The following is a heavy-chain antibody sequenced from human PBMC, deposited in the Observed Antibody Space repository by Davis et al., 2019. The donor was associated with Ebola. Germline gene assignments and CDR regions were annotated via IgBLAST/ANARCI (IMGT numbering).Heavy chain of an antibody. CDR2: ISAYNGNT. CDR3: ARDDRSTMVQGVNDAFDI. J-gene: IGHJ3*02. V-gene: IGHV1-18*01. Sequence: ASVKVSCKASGYTFTSYGISWVRQAPGQGLEWMGWISAYNGNTNYAQKLQGRVTMTTDTSTSTAYMELRSLRSDDTAVYYCARDDRSTMVQGVNDAFDIWGQGTMVTVSS. D-gene: IGHD3-10*01. CDR1: GYTFTSYG.